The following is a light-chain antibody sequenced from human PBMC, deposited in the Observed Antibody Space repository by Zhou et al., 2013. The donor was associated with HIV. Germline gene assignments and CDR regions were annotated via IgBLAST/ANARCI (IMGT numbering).Light chain of an antibody. V-gene: IGKV3-20*01. J-gene: IGKJ1*01. CDR2: GTS. Sequence: IVLTQSPGTLSLSLGDRATLSCRASQSVSSNLAWYQQKPGQAPRLLIYGTSTRATGIPDRFSGSGSGTDFTLTISRLEPEDFAVYYCQQYGGLPPWTFGQGTKVEIK. CDR3: QQYGGLPPWT. CDR1: QSVSSN.